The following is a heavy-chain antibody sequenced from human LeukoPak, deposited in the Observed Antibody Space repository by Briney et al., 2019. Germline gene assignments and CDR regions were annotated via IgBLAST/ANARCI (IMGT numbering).Heavy chain of an antibody. D-gene: IGHD3-9*01. J-gene: IGHJ3*02. Sequence: SETLSLTCTVSGYSISSGYYWGWMRQPPGKGLDWMGSINHSGSTYYNPSLKSRVTISVDTSKNQFSLRLSSATAADTAVYYCARDRYYDILTGHFGVDAFDSWGQGTMVTVSS. CDR2: INHSGST. CDR1: GYSISSGYY. V-gene: IGHV4-38-2*02. CDR3: ARDRYYDILTGHFGVDAFDS.